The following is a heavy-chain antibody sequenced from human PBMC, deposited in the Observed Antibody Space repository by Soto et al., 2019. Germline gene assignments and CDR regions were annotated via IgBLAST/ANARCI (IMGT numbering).Heavy chain of an antibody. CDR3: ARVTLKAGNWFDP. CDR1: GYTFTDYF. J-gene: IGHJ5*02. CDR2: INPNSRGT. Sequence: QVQLVQSGAEVKKPGASVKVSCKASGYTFTDYFIHWVRQATGQGFEWMGWINPNSRGTNYAQKFQGRVTMTRDTANNTAYMELRGLRSDDTAVYYCARVTLKAGNWFDPWGQGTLVTVSS. V-gene: IGHV1-2*02.